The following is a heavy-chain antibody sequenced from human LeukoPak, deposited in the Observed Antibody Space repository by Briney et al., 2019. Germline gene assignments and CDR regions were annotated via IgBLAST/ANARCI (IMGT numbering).Heavy chain of an antibody. J-gene: IGHJ6*02. D-gene: IGHD2-15*01. CDR3: ARDQPPRIGLGMDV. CDR1: GGSISSYY. CDR2: IYYSGST. V-gene: IGHV4-59*01. Sequence: KASETLSLTCTVSGGSISSYYWSWIRQPPGKGLEWIGYIYYSGSTNYNPSLKSRVTISVDTSKNQFSLKLSSVTAADTAVYYCARDQPPRIGLGMDVWGQGTTVTVSS.